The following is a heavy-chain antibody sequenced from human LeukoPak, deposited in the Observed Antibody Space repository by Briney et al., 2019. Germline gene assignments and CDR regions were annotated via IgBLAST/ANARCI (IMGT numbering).Heavy chain of an antibody. D-gene: IGHD6-13*01. CDR2: IYYSGST. J-gene: IGHJ5*02. CDR1: GGSISSYY. Sequence: SETLSLTRTVSGGSISSYYWGWIRQPPGKGLEWIGSIYYSGSTYYNPSLKSRVTISVDTSKNQFSLKLSSVTAADTAVYYCARPRYSSIYPWGQGTLVTVSS. CDR3: ARPRYSSIYP. V-gene: IGHV4-39*01.